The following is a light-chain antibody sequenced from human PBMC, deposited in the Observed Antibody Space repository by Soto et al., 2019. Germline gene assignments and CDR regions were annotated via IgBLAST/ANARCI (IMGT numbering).Light chain of an antibody. Sequence: QSVLTQPASVSGSPGQSITISCTGSSSDIGGYDYVSWYQQHPGKAPKLIIYDVTNRPSGVSNRFSCSNSGNTASLTISGLQAEDESDYYCSSYTTISTLVIFGGGTKLTVL. CDR2: DVT. V-gene: IGLV2-14*01. CDR3: SSYTTISTLVI. J-gene: IGLJ2*01. CDR1: SSDIGGYDY.